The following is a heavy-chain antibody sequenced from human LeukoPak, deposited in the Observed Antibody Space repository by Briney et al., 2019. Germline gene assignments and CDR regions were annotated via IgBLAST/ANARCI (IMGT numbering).Heavy chain of an antibody. J-gene: IGHJ5*02. CDR1: GGSISSSSYY. D-gene: IGHD3-22*01. Sequence: SETLSLTCTVSGGSISSSSYYWSWIRQPAGKGLEWIGHIYTSGSTNYNPSLKSRVTISVDTSKNQFSLKLSSVTAADTAVYYCARSRGIEYYYDSSGYYYFWFDPWGQGTLVTVSS. V-gene: IGHV4-61*09. CDR2: IYTSGST. CDR3: ARSRGIEYYYDSSGYYYFWFDP.